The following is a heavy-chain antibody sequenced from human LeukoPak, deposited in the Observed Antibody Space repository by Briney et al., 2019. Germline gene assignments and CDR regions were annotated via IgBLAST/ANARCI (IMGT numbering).Heavy chain of an antibody. CDR2: TSSGSAYT. V-gene: IGHV3-11*03. D-gene: IGHD3-3*02. CDR1: GFSFSDYY. CDR3: ARHLRSLPDY. Sequence: GGSLRLSCAASGFSFSDYYMSWIRQAPGKGLERVASTSSGSAYTDYADSVKGRFTNSRDNAKNSLFLQMNSLRVDDTAVYYCARHLRSLPDYWGQGTLVTVSS. J-gene: IGHJ4*02.